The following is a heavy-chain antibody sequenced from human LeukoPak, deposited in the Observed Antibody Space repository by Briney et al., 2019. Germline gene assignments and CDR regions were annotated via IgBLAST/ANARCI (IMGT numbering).Heavy chain of an antibody. D-gene: IGHD3-22*01. Sequence: SVKVSCKACGGTFSSYAISWVRQAPGQGLEWMGRIIPIFGTANYAQKFQGRVTITTDESTSTAYMELSSLRSEDTAVYYCARSTRTDYYDSSGDLDYWGQGTLVTVSS. V-gene: IGHV1-69*05. J-gene: IGHJ4*02. CDR3: ARSTRTDYYDSSGDLDY. CDR1: GGTFSSYA. CDR2: IIPIFGTA.